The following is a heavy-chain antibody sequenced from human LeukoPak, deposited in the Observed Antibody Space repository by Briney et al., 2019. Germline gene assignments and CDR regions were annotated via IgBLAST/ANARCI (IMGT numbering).Heavy chain of an antibody. CDR2: IYYSGST. CDR1: GGSISSGDYY. D-gene: IGHD6-6*01. CDR3: ASAEYSSSWAPGD. Sequence: PSQTLSLTCTVSGGSISSGDYYWSWIRQPPGKGLEWIGYIYYSGSTYYNPSLKSRVTISVDTSKNQFSLKLSSVTAADTAVYYCASAEYSSSWAPGDWGQGTLATVSS. J-gene: IGHJ4*02. V-gene: IGHV4-30-4*08.